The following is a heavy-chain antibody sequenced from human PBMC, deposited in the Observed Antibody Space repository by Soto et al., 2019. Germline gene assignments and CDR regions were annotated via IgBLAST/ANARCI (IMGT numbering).Heavy chain of an antibody. CDR3: ERGRYGDY. Sequence: QVHLVQSGAEVKKPGASVKVSCKASGYTFTSYGITWVRQAPGQGLEWMGWISAHNGNTDYAQKLQGRVIVTRDTSTSTAYMELRCLRSDDTAVYYCERGRYGDYWGQGALVTVSS. CDR1: GYTFTSYG. D-gene: IGHD1-1*01. J-gene: IGHJ4*02. V-gene: IGHV1-18*01. CDR2: ISAHNGNT.